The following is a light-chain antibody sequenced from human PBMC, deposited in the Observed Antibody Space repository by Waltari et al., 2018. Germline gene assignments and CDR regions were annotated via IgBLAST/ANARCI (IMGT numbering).Light chain of an antibody. V-gene: IGKV3-11*01. CDR2: DAS. CDR1: QSVSSY. CDR3: QQRSNWPPA. J-gene: IGKJ3*01. Sequence: EIVLTQSPATLSLSPGERATLSCRASQSVSSYLAWYQQKPGQAPRLLIYDASNRATVIPARFSGIGSGTDFTLTISSLEPEDFAVYYCQQRSNWPPAFGPGTKVNIK.